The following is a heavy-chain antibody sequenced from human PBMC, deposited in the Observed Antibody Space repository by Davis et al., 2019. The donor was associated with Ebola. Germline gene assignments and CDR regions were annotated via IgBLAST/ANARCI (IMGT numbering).Heavy chain of an antibody. CDR1: GYTFTNYG. Sequence: ASVKVSCKASGYTFTNYGITWVRQAPGQGLEWMGWINPHNGNTNYAQNVQGRVTMTTDTSTSTAYMEVGILRSDDTAVYYCARLRSITRLTSFYYWGQGTLVTVSS. CDR3: ARLRSITRLTSFYY. D-gene: IGHD3-10*01. V-gene: IGHV1-18*04. CDR2: INPHNGNT. J-gene: IGHJ4*02.